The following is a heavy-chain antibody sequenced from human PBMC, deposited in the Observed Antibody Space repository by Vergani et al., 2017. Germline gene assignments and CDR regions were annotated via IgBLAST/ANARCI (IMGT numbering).Heavy chain of an antibody. CDR3: ARDRSKYDFWSGYSGY. Sequence: QVHLVESGGGVVQPGRSLRLSCVVSGFTSSYYGMHWVRQAPGKGLEWVAVISYDGTQKYYADSVKGRFTISRDNSKSTLYLQMNSLRAEDTAVYYCARDRSKYDFWSGYSGYWGQGTLVTVSS. D-gene: IGHD3-3*01. CDR1: GFTSSYYG. V-gene: IGHV3-30*03. J-gene: IGHJ4*02. CDR2: ISYDGTQK.